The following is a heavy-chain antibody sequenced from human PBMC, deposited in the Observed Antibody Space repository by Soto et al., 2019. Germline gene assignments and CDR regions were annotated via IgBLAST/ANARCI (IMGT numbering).Heavy chain of an antibody. Sequence: SGPTLVNPTQTLTLTCTFSGFSLITGLGGVGWIRQPPGKALEWLALIYWDDDKRYSPSLKSRLTITKDTSKNQVVLTMTNMDPVDTATYYCAHTRGDTAMALGAFDPWGQGTLVTVSS. D-gene: IGHD5-18*01. CDR1: GFSLITGLGG. CDR2: IYWDDDK. CDR3: AHTRGDTAMALGAFDP. J-gene: IGHJ5*02. V-gene: IGHV2-5*02.